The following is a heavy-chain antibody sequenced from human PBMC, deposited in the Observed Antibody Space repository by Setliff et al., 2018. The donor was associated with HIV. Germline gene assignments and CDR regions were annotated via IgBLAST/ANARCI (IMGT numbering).Heavy chain of an antibody. CDR1: GYRFTAHG. CDR2: INIDSGHT. Sequence: ASVKVPCRASGYRFTAHGISWVRQAPGQGFEGMGWINIDSGHTNFAQKFQDRVTLTTDTSTNTTYMELRVLRSDDTATYYCARVPSGAAGLVSACSYFWGQGTLVTVSS. CDR3: ARVPSGAAGLVSACSYF. J-gene: IGHJ4*01. D-gene: IGHD6-25*01. V-gene: IGHV1-18*01.